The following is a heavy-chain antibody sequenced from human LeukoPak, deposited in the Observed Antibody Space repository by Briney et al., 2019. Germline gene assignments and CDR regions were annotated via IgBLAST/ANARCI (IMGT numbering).Heavy chain of an antibody. CDR2: IYTSGST. V-gene: IGHV4-4*07. J-gene: IGHJ4*02. CDR1: GGSISSYY. CDR3: ARGTKYSGSWSPFDY. D-gene: IGHD6-13*01. Sequence: SETLSLTCTISGGSISSYYWSWIRQPAGKGLKWIGRIYTSGSTNYNPSLKSRVTMSVDTSKNQFSLKLSSVTAADTAVYYCARGTKYSGSWSPFDYWGQGTLVTVSS.